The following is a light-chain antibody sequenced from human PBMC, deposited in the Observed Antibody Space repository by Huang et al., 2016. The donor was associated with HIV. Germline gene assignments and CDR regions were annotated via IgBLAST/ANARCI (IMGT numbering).Light chain of an antibody. Sequence: IVMTQSPATLSLSPGERATLLCRASQSVSSKLAWYQQKPGQAPKRLIYDASSRATGVPDRFSGSGSGTEFTLTISSLQSEDFALYYCQQYNNWPGFTFGPGTKVDIK. CDR3: QQYNNWPGFT. CDR1: QSVSSK. CDR2: DAS. V-gene: IGKV3-15*01. J-gene: IGKJ3*01.